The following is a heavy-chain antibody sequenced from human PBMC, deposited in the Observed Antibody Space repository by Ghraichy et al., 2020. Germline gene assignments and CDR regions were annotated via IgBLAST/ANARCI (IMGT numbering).Heavy chain of an antibody. CDR3: AKDRFLEWPHWFDP. D-gene: IGHD3-3*01. CDR1: GFTFSSYG. Sequence: GGSLRLSCAASGFTFSSYGMHWVRQAPGKGLEWVAFIRYDGSNKYYADSVKGRFTISRDNSKNTLYLQMNSLRAEDTAVYYCAKDRFLEWPHWFDPWGQGTLVTVSS. V-gene: IGHV3-30*02. CDR2: IRYDGSNK. J-gene: IGHJ5*02.